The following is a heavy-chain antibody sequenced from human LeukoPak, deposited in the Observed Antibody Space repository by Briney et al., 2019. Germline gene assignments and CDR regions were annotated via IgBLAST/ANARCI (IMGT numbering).Heavy chain of an antibody. J-gene: IGHJ6*04. CDR1: GYTFTSYA. Sequence: GASVKVSCKASGYTFTSYAMHWVRQAPGQRLERMGWINAGNGNTKYSQKFQGRVTITRDTSASTAYMELSSLRSEDTAVYYCARDLTYGSGEGYYYYYGMDVWGKGTTVTVSS. CDR3: ARDLTYGSGEGYYYYYGMDV. V-gene: IGHV1-3*01. D-gene: IGHD3-10*01. CDR2: INAGNGNT.